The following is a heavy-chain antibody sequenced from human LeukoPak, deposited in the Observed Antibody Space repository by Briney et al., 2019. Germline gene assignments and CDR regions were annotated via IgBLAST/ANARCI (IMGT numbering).Heavy chain of an antibody. Sequence: GGSLRLSCAASGFTFRFYAMSWVRQAPGKGLEWVSGISTSGDSTYYADSVKGRFTISRDNSKNTVYLQMNSLRGEDTALYYCAKVLWEMRWYYHYMDVWGKGTTVTVSS. CDR2: ISTSGDST. D-gene: IGHD1-26*01. J-gene: IGHJ6*03. CDR3: AKVLWEMRWYYHYMDV. V-gene: IGHV3-23*01. CDR1: GFTFRFYA.